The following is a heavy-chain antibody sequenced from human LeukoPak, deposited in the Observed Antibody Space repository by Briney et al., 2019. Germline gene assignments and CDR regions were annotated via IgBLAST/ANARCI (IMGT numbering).Heavy chain of an antibody. CDR1: GFIFTSYW. CDR2: IKQDGSKK. V-gene: IGHV3-7*04. J-gene: IGHJ4*02. Sequence: QPGGSLRLSCAASGFIFTSYWMSWVRQAPGKGLEWVANIKQDGSKKSYVDSVKGRFTISRDNAKNSLYLQMNSLRAEDTAIYYCTRVGYIDEGIDYWGQGTLVTVSS. D-gene: IGHD5-24*01. CDR3: TRVGYIDEGIDY.